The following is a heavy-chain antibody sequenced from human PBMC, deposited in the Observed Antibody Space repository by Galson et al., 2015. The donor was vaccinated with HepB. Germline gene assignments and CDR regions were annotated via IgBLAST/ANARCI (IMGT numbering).Heavy chain of an antibody. CDR2: ISVHNGNT. CDR1: GYTFTSYG. Sequence: SVKVSCKASGYTFTSYGISWVRQAPGQGLEWMGWISVHNGNTKYAQNLQGRVTMTTDTSTSTAYMELKSLRSDDTAVYYCARGRPYYDFWSGSPYYFDYWGQGTLVTVPS. D-gene: IGHD3-3*01. J-gene: IGHJ4*02. V-gene: IGHV1-18*01. CDR3: ARGRPYYDFWSGSPYYFDY.